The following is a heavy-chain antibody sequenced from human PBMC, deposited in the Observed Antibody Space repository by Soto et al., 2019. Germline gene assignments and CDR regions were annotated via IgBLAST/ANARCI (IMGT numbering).Heavy chain of an antibody. V-gene: IGHV3-53*01. Sequence: EVQLVESGGGLIQPGGSLRLSCAASGFTVSSTYMSWVRQAPGRGLEWVSVIYSGGSTFYADSVKGRFTISRDNSKNTLYLHMNSLRAEDTAVYYCAKMYSGSSTLQYWGQGTLVTVSS. J-gene: IGHJ4*02. CDR3: AKMYSGSSTLQY. D-gene: IGHD1-26*01. CDR1: GFTVSSTY. CDR2: IYSGGST.